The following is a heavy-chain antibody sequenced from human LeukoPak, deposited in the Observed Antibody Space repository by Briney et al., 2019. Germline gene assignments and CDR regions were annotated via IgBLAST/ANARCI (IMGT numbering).Heavy chain of an antibody. CDR1: GFTFSSYW. D-gene: IGHD3-10*01. V-gene: IGHV3-7*04. CDR2: IKQDGSEK. J-gene: IGHJ4*02. CDR3: ARDRHYYGSGSYYNLGY. Sequence: PGGSLRLSCAASGFTFSSYWMSWVRQAPGKGLEWVANIKQDGSEKYYVDSVKGRFTISGDNAKNSLYLQMNSLRAEDTAVYYCARDRHYYGSGSYYNLGYWGQGTLVTVSS.